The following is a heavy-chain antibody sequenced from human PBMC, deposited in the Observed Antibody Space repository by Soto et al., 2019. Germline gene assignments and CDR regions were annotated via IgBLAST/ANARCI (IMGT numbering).Heavy chain of an antibody. CDR1: GGSISSGDYY. Sequence: SETLSLTCTVSGGSISSGDYYWSWIRQPPGRGLEWIGYIYYSGSTYYNPSLKSRVTISVDTSKNQFSLKLTSVTAADTAVYYCARDKITGLFDYWGQGTLVTVSS. D-gene: IGHD2-8*02. CDR3: ARDKITGLFDY. CDR2: IYYSGST. V-gene: IGHV4-30-4*01. J-gene: IGHJ4*02.